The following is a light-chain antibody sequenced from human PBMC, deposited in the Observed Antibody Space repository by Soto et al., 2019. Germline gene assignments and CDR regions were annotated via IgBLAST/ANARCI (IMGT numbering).Light chain of an antibody. Sequence: DIVMTQPPVSLPVTPGEPASISCRSSQSLQHTNGHNYVNWYLQKPGQSPQLLIYLGSNRASGVPDRFSGGGSGTDFTLKISRVVAADVGVYYCMQALQTPFTFGPGTKVHIK. J-gene: IGKJ3*01. CDR2: LGS. V-gene: IGKV2-28*01. CDR3: MQALQTPFT. CDR1: QSLQHTNGHNY.